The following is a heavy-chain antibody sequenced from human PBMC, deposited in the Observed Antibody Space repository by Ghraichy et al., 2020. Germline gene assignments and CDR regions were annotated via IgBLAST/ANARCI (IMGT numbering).Heavy chain of an antibody. Sequence: GESLNISCTASGFSVSLNYVTWVRQAPGKGLEWVSALYSGGDTYYADCVKGRFTISRDKSKNTLYLQMDSLRVEDTAVYYCASPYDPTVTHYNSMDVWGQGTTVAV. CDR3: ASPYDPTVTHYNSMDV. J-gene: IGHJ6*02. D-gene: IGHD3-22*01. V-gene: IGHV3-53*01. CDR1: GFSVSLNY. CDR2: LYSGGDT.